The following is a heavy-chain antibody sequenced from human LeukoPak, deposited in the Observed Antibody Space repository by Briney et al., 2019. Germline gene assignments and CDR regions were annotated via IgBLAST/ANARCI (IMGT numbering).Heavy chain of an antibody. CDR2: IKPSGGDT. D-gene: IGHD4-23*01. V-gene: IGHV1-46*01. CDR1: GYTFTDYN. J-gene: IGHJ4*02. Sequence: ASVKVSCKTSGYTFTDYNLHWVRQAPGQRLEWMGIIKPSGGDTSYAQTFQGRVFMTRDTSTSTVYMELSSLKSEDTAVYYCTRTPAIVVISPILYFDYWGQGTPVTVSS. CDR3: TRTPAIVVISPILYFDY.